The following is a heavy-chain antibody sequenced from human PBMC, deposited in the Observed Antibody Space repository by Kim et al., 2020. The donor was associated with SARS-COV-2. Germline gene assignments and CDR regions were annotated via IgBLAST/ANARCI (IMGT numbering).Heavy chain of an antibody. J-gene: IGHJ6*02. V-gene: IGHV3-7*03. CDR3: ARDFMITFGGVIAYYYYGMDV. Sequence: GGSLRLSCAASGFTFSSYWMSWVRQAPGKGLEWVANIKQDGSEKYYVDSVKGRFTISRDNAKNSLYLQMNSLRAEDTAVYYCARDFMITFGGVIAYYYYGMDVCGQGTTVTVSS. CDR1: GFTFSSYW. CDR2: IKQDGSEK. D-gene: IGHD3-16*02.